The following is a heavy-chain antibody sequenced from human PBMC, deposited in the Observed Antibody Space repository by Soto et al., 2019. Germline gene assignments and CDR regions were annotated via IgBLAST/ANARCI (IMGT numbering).Heavy chain of an antibody. Sequence: GSLRLSCAASGFTFSSYAMSWVRQAPGKGLEWVSYISSSGSTIYYADSVKGRFTISRDNAKNSLYLQINSLRAEDTAVYYCARAVIVVVPAAMDWFDPWGQGTLVTVSS. J-gene: IGHJ5*02. CDR1: GFTFSSYA. CDR3: ARAVIVVVPAAMDWFDP. D-gene: IGHD2-2*01. CDR2: ISSSGSTI. V-gene: IGHV3-11*01.